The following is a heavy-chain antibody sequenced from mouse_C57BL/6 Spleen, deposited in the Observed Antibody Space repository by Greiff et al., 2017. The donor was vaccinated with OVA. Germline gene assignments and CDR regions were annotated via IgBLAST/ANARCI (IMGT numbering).Heavy chain of an antibody. CDR1: GIDFSRYW. CDR3: AKEGPITTVGDWYFDV. D-gene: IGHD1-1*01. Sequence: EVQLVESGGGLVQPGGSLKLSCAASGIDFSRYWMSWVRRAPGKGLEWIGEINPDSSTINYAPSLKDKFIISRDNAKNTLYLQMSKVRSEDTALYYCAKEGPITTVGDWYFDVWGTGTTVTVSS. V-gene: IGHV4-1*01. J-gene: IGHJ1*03. CDR2: INPDSSTI.